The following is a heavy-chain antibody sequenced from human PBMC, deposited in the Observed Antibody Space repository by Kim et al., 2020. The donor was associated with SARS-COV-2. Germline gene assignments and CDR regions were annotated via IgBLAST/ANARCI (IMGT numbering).Heavy chain of an antibody. Sequence: SETLSLTCTVSGGSISSSSYYWGWIRQPPGKGLEWIGSIYYSGSTYYNPSLKSRVTISVDTSKNQFSLKLSSVTAADTAVYYCARARSWFPYYFDYWGQGTLVTVSS. CDR3: ARARSWFPYYFDY. V-gene: IGHV4-39*07. CDR1: GGSISSSSYY. CDR2: IYYSGST. J-gene: IGHJ4*02. D-gene: IGHD3-10*01.